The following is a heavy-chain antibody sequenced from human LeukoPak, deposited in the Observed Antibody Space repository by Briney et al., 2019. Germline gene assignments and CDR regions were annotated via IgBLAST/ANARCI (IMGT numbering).Heavy chain of an antibody. V-gene: IGHV3-48*03. CDR2: ISTSGSII. CDR3: ARGATDVTRWFDP. Sequence: GGSLTLSCEASGFTFGSYEMTWVRQAPGKGLEWLSYISTSGSIIVYADSVRGRFTVSRDNAKNSLYLQMNGLRAEDTAVYYCARGATDVTRWFDPWGQGTRVTVSS. J-gene: IGHJ5*02. D-gene: IGHD1-1*01. CDR1: GFTFGSYE.